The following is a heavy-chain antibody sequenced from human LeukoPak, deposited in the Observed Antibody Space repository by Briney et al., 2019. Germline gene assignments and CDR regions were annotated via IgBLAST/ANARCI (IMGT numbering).Heavy chain of an antibody. D-gene: IGHD3-10*02. CDR2: ISSSGSTI. V-gene: IGHV3-48*03. J-gene: IGHJ6*04. CDR1: GFTFSIYE. Sequence: GGSLRLSRAASGFTFSIYEMSGGREGPGEGLEWVSYISSSGSTIYYADPVKGRFTISRDNAKNSLYLQMNSLRAEDTAVYYCAELGITMIGGVWGKGTTVTISS. CDR3: AELGITMIGGV.